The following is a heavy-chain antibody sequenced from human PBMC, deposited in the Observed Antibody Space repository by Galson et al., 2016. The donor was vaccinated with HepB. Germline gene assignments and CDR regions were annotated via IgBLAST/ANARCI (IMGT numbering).Heavy chain of an antibody. V-gene: IGHV3-49*04. J-gene: IGHJ3*02. CDR3: VRDPTLTYFGDDCPYEAFDI. D-gene: IGHD2-21*01. CDR1: GFTFGDYA. Sequence: SLRLSCAASGFTFGDYAVSWVRQAPGKGLEWVAFIRSNAYGGTTEYAASVKGRFRFSRDDSKSIASLQMNSLKTEDPAMYYCVRDPTLTYFGDDCPYEAFDIWGQGTMVTVSS. CDR2: IRSNAYGGTT.